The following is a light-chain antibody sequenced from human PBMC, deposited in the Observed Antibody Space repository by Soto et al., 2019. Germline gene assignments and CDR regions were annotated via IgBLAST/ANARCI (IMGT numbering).Light chain of an antibody. CDR1: NNDFGNYNL. J-gene: IGLJ1*01. V-gene: IGLV2-23*01. CDR3: CSYAGSSTLV. CDR2: EGT. Sequence: QSALTQPASVSGSPGQSITISCTGTNNDFGNYNLVSWYQQHPGKAPKLIIFEGTKRPSGVSNRFSGSKSGNTAPLTVSGLQAEDEADYYCCSYAGSSTLVFGTGTKLTVL.